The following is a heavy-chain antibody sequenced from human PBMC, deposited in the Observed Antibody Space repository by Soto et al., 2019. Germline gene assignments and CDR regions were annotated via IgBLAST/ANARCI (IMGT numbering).Heavy chain of an antibody. CDR1: GGTFSSYA. CDR2: IIPIFGTA. J-gene: IGHJ3*02. CDR3: AVGGYYDSSGYYPTFGAFDI. V-gene: IGHV1-69*01. D-gene: IGHD3-22*01. Sequence: QVQLVQSGAEVKKPGSSVKVSCKASGGTFSSYAISWVRQAPGQGLEWMGGIIPIFGTANYAQKFQGRVTITADESTSTAYMELSSLRSEDTAVYYCAVGGYYDSSGYYPTFGAFDIWGQGTMVTVSS.